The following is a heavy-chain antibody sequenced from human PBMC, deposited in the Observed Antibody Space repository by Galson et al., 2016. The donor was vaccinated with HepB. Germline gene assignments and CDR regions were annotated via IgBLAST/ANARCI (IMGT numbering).Heavy chain of an antibody. CDR3: ARGPRRYCSSTSCYAGDNYYYGMDV. V-gene: IGHV3-33*01. J-gene: IGHJ6*02. D-gene: IGHD2-2*01. CDR1: GFTFTTYA. Sequence: SLRLSCATSGFTFTTYAMHWVRQAPGKGLEWVAVLWSDGSEKDYTDSVKGRFTISRDNSNNTLFLQLNSLRADDTAFYYWARGPRRYCSSTSCYAGDNYYYGMDVWGQGPKVTVSS. CDR2: LWSDGSEK.